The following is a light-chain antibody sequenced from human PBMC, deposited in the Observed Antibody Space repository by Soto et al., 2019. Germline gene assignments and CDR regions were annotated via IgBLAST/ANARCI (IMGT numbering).Light chain of an antibody. Sequence: DIQMTQSPSTLSASVGDRVTITCRASQSISTWLAWYQQKPGKAPKLLIYKASSLEGGVPSRFSGSGSGPEFNITISSLQPDDFATYYCQQYNTYPLTFGGGTTVDIK. V-gene: IGKV1-5*03. CDR3: QQYNTYPLT. J-gene: IGKJ4*01. CDR1: QSISTW. CDR2: KAS.